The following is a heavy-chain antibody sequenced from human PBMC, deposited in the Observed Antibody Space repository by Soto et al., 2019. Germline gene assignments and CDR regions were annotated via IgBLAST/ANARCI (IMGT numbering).Heavy chain of an antibody. CDR3: VRDLGYGFFYYGMDV. CDR1: GFSFANYW. V-gene: IGHV3-74*01. D-gene: IGHD5-18*01. Sequence: PGGSLRLSCAASGFSFANYWMYWVRQTPGKGLVWVSRINSDGSTTRYADSVEGRFTISRDNVKNTLYLQMSSLRAEDTAVYYCVRDLGYGFFYYGMDVWGHGTTVTVSS. CDR2: INSDGSTT. J-gene: IGHJ6*02.